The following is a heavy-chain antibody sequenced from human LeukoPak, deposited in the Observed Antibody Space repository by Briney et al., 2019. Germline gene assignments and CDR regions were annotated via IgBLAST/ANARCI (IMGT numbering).Heavy chain of an antibody. Sequence: PGGSLRLSCEVSGFIFSNAWMSWVRQAPGKGLEWVGRIKSKTDGGTTDYAAPVKGRFTISRDDSKKTLFLQMNSLKTEDTAVYYCTTVGDYVWYYWGQGTLVTVSS. CDR1: GFIFSNAW. CDR2: IKSKTDGGTT. V-gene: IGHV3-15*01. CDR3: TTVGDYVWYY. D-gene: IGHD3-16*01. J-gene: IGHJ4*02.